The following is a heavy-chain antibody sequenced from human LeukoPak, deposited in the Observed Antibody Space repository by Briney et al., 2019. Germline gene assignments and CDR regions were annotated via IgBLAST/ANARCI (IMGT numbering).Heavy chain of an antibody. CDR1: GGSFSGYY. CDR2: INHSGST. CDR3: ARGGIAAATDWFDP. V-gene: IGHV4-34*01. D-gene: IGHD6-13*01. J-gene: IGHJ5*02. Sequence: SETLSLTCAVYGGSFSGYYWSWIRQPPGKGLEWIGEINHSGSTNYSPSLKSRVTISVDTSKNQFSLKLSSVTAADTAVYYCARGGIAAATDWFDPWGQGTLVTVSS.